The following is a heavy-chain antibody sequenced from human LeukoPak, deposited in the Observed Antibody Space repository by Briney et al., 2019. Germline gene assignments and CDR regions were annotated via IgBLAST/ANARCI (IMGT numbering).Heavy chain of an antibody. V-gene: IGHV3-23*01. D-gene: IGHD2-15*01. J-gene: IGHJ4*02. CDR2: ISGSGGST. CDR3: AKDSRSGGSCYWDY. CDR1: GFTFSSYA. Sequence: PGGSLRLSCAASGFTFSSYAMSWVRQPPGKGLEWVSAISGSGGSTYYADSVKGRFTISRDNSKNTLYLQRNSLRAEDTAVYYCAKDSRSGGSCYWDYWGQGTLVTVSS.